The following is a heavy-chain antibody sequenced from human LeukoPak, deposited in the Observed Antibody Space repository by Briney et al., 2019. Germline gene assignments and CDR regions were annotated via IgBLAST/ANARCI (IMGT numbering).Heavy chain of an antibody. Sequence: GGSLRLSCAASGFTFSSYAMHWVRQAPGKGLEWVAVISYDGSNKYYADSVKGRFTISRDNSKNTLYLQMNSLRAEDTAVYYCAKGEMTTVVTTLDYWGQGTLVTVSS. CDR1: GFTFSSYA. V-gene: IGHV3-30-3*01. J-gene: IGHJ4*02. CDR3: AKGEMTTVVTTLDY. D-gene: IGHD4-23*01. CDR2: ISYDGSNK.